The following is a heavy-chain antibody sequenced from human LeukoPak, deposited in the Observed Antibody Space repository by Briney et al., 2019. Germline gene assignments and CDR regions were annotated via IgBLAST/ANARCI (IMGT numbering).Heavy chain of an antibody. CDR1: GGSISSSNYH. Sequence: PSETLSLTCSVSGGSISSSNYHWSWIRQPAGKGLEWIGRIYTSESTNYNPSLKSRVTISVDTSRNQFSLKLSSVTAADTAVYYCARDRSIAAPYYFDYWGQGTLVTVSS. J-gene: IGHJ4*02. CDR2: IYTSEST. V-gene: IGHV4-61*02. CDR3: ARDRSIAAPYYFDY. D-gene: IGHD6-6*01.